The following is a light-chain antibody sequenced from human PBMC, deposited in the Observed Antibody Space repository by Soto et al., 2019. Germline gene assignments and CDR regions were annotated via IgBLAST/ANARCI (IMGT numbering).Light chain of an antibody. CDR3: QQFAASPRT. CDR1: ESVSTN. CDR2: GAS. V-gene: IGKV3D-15*01. Sequence: EIEMTQSPATLSLAPGERVTLSCRASESVSTNLAWYQQKPGQAPRLLIGASTRATGIPDRFSDSGSGTDFTLTISRLEPEDFAVYYCQQFAASPRTFGQGTKVDIK. J-gene: IGKJ1*01.